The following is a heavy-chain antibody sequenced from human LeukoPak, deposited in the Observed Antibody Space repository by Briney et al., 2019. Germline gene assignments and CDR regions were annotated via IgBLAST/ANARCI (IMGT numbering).Heavy chain of an antibody. V-gene: IGHV3-21*01. D-gene: IGHD6-19*01. Sequence: GGSLRLSCAASGFTFSSYAMSWVRQAPGKGLEWVSSISSSSSYIYYADSVKGRFTISRDNAKNSLYLQMNSLRAEDTAVYYCARGQWLGMDVWGKGTTVTVSS. CDR2: ISSSSSYI. CDR3: ARGQWLGMDV. CDR1: GFTFSSYA. J-gene: IGHJ6*04.